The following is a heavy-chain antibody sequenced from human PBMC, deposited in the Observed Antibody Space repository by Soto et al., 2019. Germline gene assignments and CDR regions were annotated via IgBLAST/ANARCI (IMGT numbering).Heavy chain of an antibody. CDR3: AKNYQFDC. Sequence: PGGSLRLSCAASGFTFSSYWMHWVRQAPGKGLVWVSRINSDGTTTSYADSVKGRFTISRDNSKNTLYLQMNFLRADDTAIYYCAKNYQFDCWGQGPLVTVSS. CDR1: GFTFSSYW. V-gene: IGHV3-74*01. D-gene: IGHD2-2*01. CDR2: INSDGTTT. J-gene: IGHJ4*02.